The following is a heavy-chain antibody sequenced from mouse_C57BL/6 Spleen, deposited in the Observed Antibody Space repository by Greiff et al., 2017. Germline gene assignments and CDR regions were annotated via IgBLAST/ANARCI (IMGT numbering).Heavy chain of an antibody. Sequence: EVKLVESGGGLVKPGGSLKLSCAASGFTFSSYAMSWVRQTPEKRLEWVATISDGGSYTYYPDNVKGRFTISRDNAKNNLYLQMSHLKSEVTAMYYCARDRLRYLDYWGQGTTLTVSS. V-gene: IGHV5-4*01. D-gene: IGHD1-1*01. CDR2: ISDGGSYT. CDR3: ARDRLRYLDY. J-gene: IGHJ2*01. CDR1: GFTFSSYA.